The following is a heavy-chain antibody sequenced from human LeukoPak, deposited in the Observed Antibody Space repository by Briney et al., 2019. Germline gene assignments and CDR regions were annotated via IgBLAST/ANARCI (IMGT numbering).Heavy chain of an antibody. V-gene: IGHV4-31*09. J-gene: IGHJ4*02. CDR1: GGSISSGGYY. D-gene: IGHD1-26*01. CDR2: IYYSGST. Sequence: PSETLSLTCTVSGGSISSGGYYWSWIRQHPGKGLEWIGYIYYSGSTYYNPSLKSRVTISVDTSKNQFSLKLSSVTAADTAVYYCYHSGSYPVHFDYWGQGTLVTVSS. CDR3: YHSGSYPVHFDY.